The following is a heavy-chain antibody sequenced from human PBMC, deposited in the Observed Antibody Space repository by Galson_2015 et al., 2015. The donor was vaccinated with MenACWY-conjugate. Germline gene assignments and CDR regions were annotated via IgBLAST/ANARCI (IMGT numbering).Heavy chain of an antibody. Sequence: SLRLSCAASGFTFSSYGMHWVRQAPGKGLGWVAVIWYDGSNKYYADSVKGRFTISRDNSKNTLYLQMNSLRAEDTAVYYCARDVVVTAIHYYYYYGMDVWGQGTTVTVSS. D-gene: IGHD2-21*02. CDR1: GFTFSSYG. V-gene: IGHV3-33*01. CDR2: IWYDGSNK. CDR3: ARDVVVTAIHYYYYYGMDV. J-gene: IGHJ6*02.